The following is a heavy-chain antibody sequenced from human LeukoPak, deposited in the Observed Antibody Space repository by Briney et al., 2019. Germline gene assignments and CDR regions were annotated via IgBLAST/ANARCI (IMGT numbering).Heavy chain of an antibody. CDR1: GFTFDDYA. D-gene: IGHD6-13*01. V-gene: IGHV3-43D*03. CDR2: ISWDGGST. Sequence: GGSLRLSCAASGFTFDDYAMHWVRQAPGKGLEWVSLISWDGGSTYYADSVKGRFTISRDNSKNSLYLQMNSLRAEDTALYYCAKDIGPSIAAAGIDYWGQGTLVTVSS. CDR3: AKDIGPSIAAAGIDY. J-gene: IGHJ4*02.